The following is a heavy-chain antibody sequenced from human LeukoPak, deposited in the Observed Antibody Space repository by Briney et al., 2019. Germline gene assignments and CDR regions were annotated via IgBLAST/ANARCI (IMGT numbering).Heavy chain of an antibody. Sequence: SETLSLTCTVSGGSISSGGHYWSWIRQHPRKGLEWIGYIYYSGSTNYNPSLKSRVTISVDTSKNQFSLKLSSVTAADTAVYYCARVMITSPRVDYWGQGTLVTVSS. CDR1: GGSISSGGHY. V-gene: IGHV4-31*03. CDR3: ARVMITSPRVDY. J-gene: IGHJ4*02. D-gene: IGHD3-16*01. CDR2: IYYSGST.